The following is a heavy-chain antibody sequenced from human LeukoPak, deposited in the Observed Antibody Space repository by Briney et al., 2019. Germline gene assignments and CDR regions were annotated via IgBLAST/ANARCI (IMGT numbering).Heavy chain of an antibody. J-gene: IGHJ4*02. CDR1: GFTFGSYG. CDR2: IRSDGSNK. D-gene: IGHD4-17*01. CDR3: AKDLNYGELVDS. Sequence: GGSLRLSCAASGFTFGSYGMHWVRQAPGKGLEWVTFIRSDGSNKYYADSVKGRFTISRDNSKNTLYLQMNTLIADDTAVYYCAKDLNYGELVDSWGKGTLVTVSS. V-gene: IGHV3-30*02.